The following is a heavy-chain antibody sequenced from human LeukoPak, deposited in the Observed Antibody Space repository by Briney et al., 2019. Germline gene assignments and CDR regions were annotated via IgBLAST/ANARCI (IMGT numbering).Heavy chain of an antibody. J-gene: IGHJ3*02. CDR1: GFTFTNYV. CDR3: ARRGGSRGWGAFDI. D-gene: IGHD6-19*01. V-gene: IGHV3-23*01. CDR2: ITGTADKT. Sequence: GESLRLSCAASGFTFTNYVMNWVRQAPGKGLEWVSSITGTADKTYDADSVKGRFTISRDNSKNTLSLQMSSLRVEDTAIYYCARRGGSRGWGAFDIWGQGAIVTVSS.